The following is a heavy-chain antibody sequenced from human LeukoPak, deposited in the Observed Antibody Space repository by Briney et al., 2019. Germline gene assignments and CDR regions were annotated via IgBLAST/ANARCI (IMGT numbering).Heavy chain of an antibody. Sequence: GGPLRLSCAASGFTFNTYGMHWVRQAPGKGLEWVAFIRYDGSNKYYADSVKGRFTISRDNSKNTLYLQMNSLRVEDTALYYCAKDILFRQELGAAAGSDYWGQGTLVTVSS. J-gene: IGHJ4*02. CDR1: GFTFNTYG. V-gene: IGHV3-30*02. CDR2: IRYDGSNK. D-gene: IGHD6-13*01. CDR3: AKDILFRQELGAAAGSDY.